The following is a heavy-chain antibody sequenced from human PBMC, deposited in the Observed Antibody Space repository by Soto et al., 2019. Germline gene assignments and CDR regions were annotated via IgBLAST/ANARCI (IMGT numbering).Heavy chain of an antibody. CDR2: INPNSGGT. Sequence: ASVKVSCKASGYTFTGYYMHWVRQAPGQGLEWMGWINPNSGGTNYAQKFQGWVTMTRDTSISTAYMELSRLRSDDTAVYYCARGLSTTVTHADGNYYYYYGMDVWGQGTTVTVSS. CDR1: GYTFTGYY. V-gene: IGHV1-2*04. CDR3: ARGLSTTVTHADGNYYYYYGMDV. J-gene: IGHJ6*02. D-gene: IGHD4-17*01.